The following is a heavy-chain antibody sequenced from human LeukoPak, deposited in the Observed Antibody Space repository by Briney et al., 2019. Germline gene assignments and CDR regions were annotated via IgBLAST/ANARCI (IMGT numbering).Heavy chain of an antibody. D-gene: IGHD6-19*01. V-gene: IGHV1-69*13. CDR2: IIPIFGTA. CDR3: ARDRFAVAGTGPSGFDY. CDR1: GGTFSSYA. J-gene: IGHJ4*02. Sequence: ASVKVSCKASGGTFSSYAISWVRQAPGQGLEWMGGIIPIFGTANYAQKFQGRVTITADESTSTAYMELSSLRSEDTAVYYCARDRFAVAGTGPSGFDYWGQGTLVTVSS.